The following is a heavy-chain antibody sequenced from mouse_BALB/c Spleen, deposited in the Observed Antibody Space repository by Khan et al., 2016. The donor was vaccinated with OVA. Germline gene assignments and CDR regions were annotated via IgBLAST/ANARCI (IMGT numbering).Heavy chain of an antibody. CDR2: IYPGSGRT. J-gene: IGHJ3*01. CDR1: GYTFTDYV. Sequence: QVQLKQSGPELVKPGASVKMSCKASGYTFTDYVISWVNQRTGQGLEWIGEIYPGSGRTYYTERFKDKATLTADKSSNTAYMQLSSLASEDSAVYFCARSYDGAWFAYWGQGTLVTVSA. V-gene: IGHV1-77*01. CDR3: ARSYDGAWFAY. D-gene: IGHD1-1*01.